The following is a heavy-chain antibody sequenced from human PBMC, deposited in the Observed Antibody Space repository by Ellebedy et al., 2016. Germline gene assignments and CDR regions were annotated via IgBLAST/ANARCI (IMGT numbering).Heavy chain of an antibody. V-gene: IGHV5-51*01. CDR1: GYSFTSYW. Sequence: GESLKISXKGSGYSFTSYWIGWVRQMPGKGLEWMGIIYPGDSDTRYSPSFQGQVTISADKSISTAYLQWSSLKASDTAMYYCARRGYYGSGTVSRGDYWGQGTLVTVSS. CDR2: IYPGDSDT. J-gene: IGHJ4*02. CDR3: ARRGYYGSGTVSRGDY. D-gene: IGHD3-10*01.